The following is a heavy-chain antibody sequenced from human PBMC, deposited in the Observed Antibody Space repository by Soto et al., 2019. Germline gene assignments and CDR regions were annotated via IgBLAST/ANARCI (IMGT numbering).Heavy chain of an antibody. D-gene: IGHD5-18*01. V-gene: IGHV4-31*02. CDR2: IYYSGST. CDR1: GGSISSGGYY. CDR3: ARDVVSSVDTAMVITKWFDP. J-gene: IGHJ5*02. Sequence: LCGGSISSGGYYWSWIRQHPGKGLEWIGYIYYSGSTYYNPSLKSRVTISVDTSKNQFSLKLSSVTAADTAVYYCARDVVSSVDTAMVITKWFDPWGQGTLVTVSS.